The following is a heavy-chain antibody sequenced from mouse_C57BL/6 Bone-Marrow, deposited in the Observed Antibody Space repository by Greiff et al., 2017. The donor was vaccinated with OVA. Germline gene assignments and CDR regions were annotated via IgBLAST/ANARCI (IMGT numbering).Heavy chain of an antibody. CDR3: ARDPFDY. J-gene: IGHJ2*01. CDR1: GYTFTDYY. CDR2: INPYNGGT. Sequence: EVQLQESGPVLVKPGASVKMSCKASGYTFTDYYMNWVKQSHGKSLEWIGVINPYNGGTSYNQKFKGKATLTVDKSSSTAYMELNSLTSEESAVYYCARDPFDYWGQGTTLTVSS. V-gene: IGHV1-19*01.